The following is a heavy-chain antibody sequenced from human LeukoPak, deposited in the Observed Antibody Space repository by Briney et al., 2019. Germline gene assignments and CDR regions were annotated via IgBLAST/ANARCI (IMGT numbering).Heavy chain of an antibody. CDR3: AKDSHSHYDFWSGYRLDY. V-gene: IGHV3-23*01. Sequence: PGGSLRLSCAASGFSFSTSWMYWVRQAPGKGLVWVSAISGSGGSTYYADSVKGRFTISRDNSKNTLYLQMNSLRAEDTAVYYCAKDSHSHYDFWSGYRLDYWGQGTLVTVSS. CDR2: ISGSGGST. CDR1: GFSFSTSW. D-gene: IGHD3-3*01. J-gene: IGHJ4*02.